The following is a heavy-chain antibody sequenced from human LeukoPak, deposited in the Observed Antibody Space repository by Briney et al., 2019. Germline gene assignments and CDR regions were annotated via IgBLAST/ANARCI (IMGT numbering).Heavy chain of an antibody. CDR3: ARDGCTTTTCYDY. CDR2: ISGSGGST. V-gene: IGHV3-23*01. Sequence: GGSLRLSCAASGFTFSSYAMSWVRQAPGKGLEWVSAISGSGGSTYYADSVKGRFTISRDGPKNTLYLQMNSLRAEDTAVYYCARDGCTTTTCYDYWGQGTLVTVSS. J-gene: IGHJ4*02. CDR1: GFTFSSYA. D-gene: IGHD2-2*01.